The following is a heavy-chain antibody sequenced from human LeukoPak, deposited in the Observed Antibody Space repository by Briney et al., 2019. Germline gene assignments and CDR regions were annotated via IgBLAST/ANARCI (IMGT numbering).Heavy chain of an antibody. CDR1: GFTFDDYG. J-gene: IGHJ6*03. V-gene: IGHV3-9*01. D-gene: IGHD3-10*01. Sequence: GGSLRLSCAVSGFTFDDYGMHWVRQLPGKGLEWVSGINWKSDSIAYAVSVRGRFTISRDNAKNALYLQMNNLRADDTALYYCARARGETTSYYFYLDVWGRGTTVTVSS. CDR2: INWKSDSI. CDR3: ARARGETTSYYFYLDV.